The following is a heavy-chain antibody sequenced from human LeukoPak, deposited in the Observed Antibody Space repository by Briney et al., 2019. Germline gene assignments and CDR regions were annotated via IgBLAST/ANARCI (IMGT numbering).Heavy chain of an antibody. CDR2: IYYSGST. Sequence: SETLSLTCTVSGGSISSGGYYWSWIRQHPGKGLEWIGYIYYSGSTYYNPSLKSRVTISVDTSKSQFSLKLSSVTAADTAVYYCARDFKAVAATSDYWGQGTLVTVSS. CDR1: GGSISSGGYY. J-gene: IGHJ4*02. V-gene: IGHV4-31*03. D-gene: IGHD6-19*01. CDR3: ARDFKAVAATSDY.